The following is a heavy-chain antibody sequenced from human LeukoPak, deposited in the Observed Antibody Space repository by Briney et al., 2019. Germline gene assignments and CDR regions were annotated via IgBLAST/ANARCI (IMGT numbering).Heavy chain of an antibody. CDR2: INHSGST. V-gene: IGHV4-34*01. CDR3: ASRDGYNSLNY. D-gene: IGHD5-12*01. J-gene: IGHJ4*02. CDR1: GGSFSGYY. Sequence: PSETLSLTCAVYGGSFSGYYWSWIRQPPGKGLEWIGEINHSGSTNYNPSLKSRVTISVDTSKNQFSLKLSSVTAADTAVYYCASRDGYNSLNYWGQGTLVTVSS.